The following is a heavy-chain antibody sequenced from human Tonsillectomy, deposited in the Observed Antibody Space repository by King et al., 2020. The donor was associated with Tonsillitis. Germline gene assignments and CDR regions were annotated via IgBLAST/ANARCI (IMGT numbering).Heavy chain of an antibody. V-gene: IGHV3-64D*06. CDR2: INYNGGST. Sequence: VQLVESGGGLVQPGGSLRLSCSASGFTFSTYSLHWVRQAPGKGLEYVSAINYNGGSTYYADSVKGRFTISRDNSKNTLYLQMSSLRADDTAVYYCVKEREVAGTWGIDYWGQGTLVTVSS. D-gene: IGHD6-19*01. CDR1: GFTFSTYS. J-gene: IGHJ4*02. CDR3: VKEREVAGTWGIDY.